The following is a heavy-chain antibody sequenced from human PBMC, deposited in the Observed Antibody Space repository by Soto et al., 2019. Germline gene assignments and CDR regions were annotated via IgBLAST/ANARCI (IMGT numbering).Heavy chain of an antibody. CDR2: ISHKGDT. V-gene: IGHV4-39*01. CDR3: ARQVRGPIPHYGWLSTVTS. Sequence: SETLSLTCTVSGDTIRSDDSFWGWIRRPPGQGLEWVGTISHKGDTFYNPPLDSRLTMSLDASNNQFSLRLTSVTAADAGVYFCARQVRGPIPHYGWLSTVTSWGQGTQVTVSS. D-gene: IGHD3-10*01. CDR1: GDTIRSDDSF. J-gene: IGHJ5*02.